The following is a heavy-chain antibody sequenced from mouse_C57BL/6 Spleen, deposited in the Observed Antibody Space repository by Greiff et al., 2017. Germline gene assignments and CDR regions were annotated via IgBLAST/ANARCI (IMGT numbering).Heavy chain of an antibody. V-gene: IGHV1-69*01. CDR1: GYTFTSYW. CDR3: ARGLSGYAMDY. Sequence: QVQLQQPGAELVMPGASVKLSCKASGYTFTSYWMHWVKQRPGQGLAWIGEIDPSDSYTNYNQKFKGKSTLTVDKSSSTAYMQLSSLTSEDSAVYYCARGLSGYAMDYWGQGTSVTVSS. J-gene: IGHJ4*01. CDR2: IDPSDSYT. D-gene: IGHD1-3*01.